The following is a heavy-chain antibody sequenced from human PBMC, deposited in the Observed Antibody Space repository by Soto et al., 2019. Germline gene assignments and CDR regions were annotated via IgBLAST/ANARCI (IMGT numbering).Heavy chain of an antibody. V-gene: IGHV4-59*01. CDR3: ARDRRPEFYSSSWYSIEY. J-gene: IGHJ4*02. CDR2: IYYSGST. CDR1: GGSISSYY. Sequence: SETLSLTCTVSGGSISSYYWSWIRQPPGKGLEWIGYIYYSGSTNYNPSLKSRVTISVDTSKNQFSLKLSSVTAADTAVYYCARDRRPEFYSSSWYSIEYWGQGTLVTVSP. D-gene: IGHD6-13*01.